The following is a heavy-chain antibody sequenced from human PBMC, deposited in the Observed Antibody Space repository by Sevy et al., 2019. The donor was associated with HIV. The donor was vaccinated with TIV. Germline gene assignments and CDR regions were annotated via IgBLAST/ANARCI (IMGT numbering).Heavy chain of an antibody. CDR1: GGSISSTTYY. Sequence: SETLSLTCSVSGGSISSTTYYWGWIRQPPGKGLEWIGSIYYSGSTYYNPSLKSRVTISVDTSKNQFSLKLSSVTAADTAVYYCARHLYSSSRANWYFDLWGRGTLVTVSS. V-gene: IGHV4-39*01. D-gene: IGHD6-13*01. CDR2: IYYSGST. CDR3: ARHLYSSSRANWYFDL. J-gene: IGHJ2*01.